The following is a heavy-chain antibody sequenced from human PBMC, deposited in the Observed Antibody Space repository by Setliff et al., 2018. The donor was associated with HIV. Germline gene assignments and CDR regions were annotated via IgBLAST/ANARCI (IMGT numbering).Heavy chain of an antibody. D-gene: IGHD6-25*01. CDR1: GYNFFSYG. V-gene: IGHV1-18*01. CDR3: ARVPSGAAGLVRAGFYF. J-gene: IGHJ4*01. Sequence: ASVKVSCKASGYNFFSYGISWVRQAPGQGLEWMGWISTFDGNTDYAQNVQDRVTMTTDTSTNTTYMELRGLRSDDTATYYCARVPSGAAGLVRAGFYFWGQGTPVTVSS. CDR2: ISTFDGNT.